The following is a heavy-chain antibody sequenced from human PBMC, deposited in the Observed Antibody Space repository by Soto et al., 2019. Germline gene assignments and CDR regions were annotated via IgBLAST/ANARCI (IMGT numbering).Heavy chain of an antibody. Sequence: QVQLVQSGAEVKKPGSSVKVSRKASGGTFSSYAISWVRQAPGQGLEWMGGIIPIFGTANYAQKFQGRVTITADKSTSTAYMELSSLRSEDTAVYYCATRGYSYGYVRYYYYGMDVWGQGTTVSVSS. CDR3: ATRGYSYGYVRYYYYGMDV. D-gene: IGHD5-18*01. J-gene: IGHJ6*02. CDR2: IIPIFGTA. CDR1: GGTFSSYA. V-gene: IGHV1-69*06.